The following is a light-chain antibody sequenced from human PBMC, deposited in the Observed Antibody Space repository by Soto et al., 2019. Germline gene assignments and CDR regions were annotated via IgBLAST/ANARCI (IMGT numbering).Light chain of an antibody. CDR1: QSVGTF. J-gene: IGKJ4*01. Sequence: EIVLTQSPVTLSLSPGKRATLSCRASQSVGTFFAWYQQKPGQSPRLLIYDASSRATGIPARFSGSGSGTDFTLTISSLEPEDSAVYYCQQRYDWPSTFGGGTKVEIK. CDR3: QQRYDWPST. V-gene: IGKV3-11*01. CDR2: DAS.